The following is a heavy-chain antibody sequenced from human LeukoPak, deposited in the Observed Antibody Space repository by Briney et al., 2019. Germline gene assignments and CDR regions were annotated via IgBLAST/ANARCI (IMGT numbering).Heavy chain of an antibody. V-gene: IGHV4-59*01. Sequence: SETLSLTCTVSGGSISSYYWSWIRQPPGKGLEWIGYIYYSGSTNHNPSLKSRVTISVDTSKNQFSLKLSSVTAADTAVYYCARDGRGMDVWGQGTTVTVSS. CDR1: GGSISSYY. CDR3: ARDGRGMDV. CDR2: IYYSGST. J-gene: IGHJ6*02.